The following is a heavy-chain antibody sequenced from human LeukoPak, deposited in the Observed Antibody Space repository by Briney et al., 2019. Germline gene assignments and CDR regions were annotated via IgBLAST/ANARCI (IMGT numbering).Heavy chain of an antibody. CDR1: GGSINGHY. Sequence: SETLSLTCTVSGGSINGHYGNWVRQPQGKGLEWIGYIYYTGSATYNPSLSSRVTISVDTSNNQFSLKLTSVTAADTAVYYCARDRGYSNFDYWGQGTLLTVSS. J-gene: IGHJ4*02. CDR3: ARDRGYSNFDY. D-gene: IGHD4-11*01. V-gene: IGHV4-59*11. CDR2: IYYTGSA.